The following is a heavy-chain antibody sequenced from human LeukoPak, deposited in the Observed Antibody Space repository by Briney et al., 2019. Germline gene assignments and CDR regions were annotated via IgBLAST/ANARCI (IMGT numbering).Heavy chain of an antibody. V-gene: IGHV3-23*01. CDR3: AKDRRWLQLHYYFDY. J-gene: IGHJ4*02. Sequence: GGSLRLSCAASGFTFSSYGMSWVRQAPGKGLEWVSAISGSGGSTYYADSVKGRFTISRDNSKNTLYLQMNSLRAEDTAVYYCAKDRRWLQLHYYFDYWGQGTLVTVSS. CDR1: GFTFSSYG. D-gene: IGHD5-24*01. CDR2: ISGSGGST.